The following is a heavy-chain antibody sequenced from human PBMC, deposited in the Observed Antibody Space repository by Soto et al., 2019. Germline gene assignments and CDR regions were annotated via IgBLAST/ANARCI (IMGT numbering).Heavy chain of an antibody. CDR1: GFTFRSFT. J-gene: IGHJ5*02. CDR2: ISSNSAYI. Sequence: RGSLGLSCASSGFTFRSFTMNWVRQAPGKGLEWVSTISSNSAYIYYTDALRGRFTISRDNAKNSLHLQMNSLRAEDTAVYYCTRDASRDSSARGWFDPWGPGTLVTVSS. CDR3: TRDASRDSSARGWFDP. D-gene: IGHD6-13*01. V-gene: IGHV3-21*01.